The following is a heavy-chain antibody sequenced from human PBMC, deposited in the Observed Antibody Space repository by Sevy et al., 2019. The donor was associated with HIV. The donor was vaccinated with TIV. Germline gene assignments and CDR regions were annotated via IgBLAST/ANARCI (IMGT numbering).Heavy chain of an antibody. Sequence: GGSLRLSCRASGFTFSDYYVAWIRQAPGKGLEWVSYISGGASDIYYGDSVKGRFTISRDNARNALFLQMNSLRVDDTAVYFSARVKDVTSQSAYMDVWGNGTTVTVSS. CDR1: GFTFSDYY. D-gene: IGHD2-15*01. V-gene: IGHV3-11*01. CDR2: ISGGASDI. CDR3: ARVKDVTSQSAYMDV. J-gene: IGHJ6*03.